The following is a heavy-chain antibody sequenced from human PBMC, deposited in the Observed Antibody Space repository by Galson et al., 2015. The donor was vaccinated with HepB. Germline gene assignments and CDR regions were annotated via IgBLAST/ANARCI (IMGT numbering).Heavy chain of an antibody. J-gene: IGHJ6*03. CDR3: ARDGLKASSGSNPTPYYYYYYMDV. CDR2: IWYDGSNK. D-gene: IGHD3-10*01. V-gene: IGHV3-33*01. Sequence: SLRLSCAASGFTFSSYGMHWVRQAPGKGLEWVAVIWYDGSNKYYADSVKGRFTISRDNSKNTLYLQMNSLRAEDTAVYYCARDGLKASSGSNPTPYYYYYYMDVWGKGTTVTVSS. CDR1: GFTFSSYG.